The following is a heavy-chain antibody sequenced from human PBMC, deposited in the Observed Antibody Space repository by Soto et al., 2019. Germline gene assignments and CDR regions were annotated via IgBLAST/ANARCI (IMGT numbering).Heavy chain of an antibody. Sequence: GGSLRLSSAACRFTFSSYGMHWVRQAPGKGLEWVAVIWYDGSNKYYADSVKGRFTISRDNSKNTLYLQMNSLRAEDTAVYYCARDRHGSANYYYYMDVWGKGTTVTVSS. J-gene: IGHJ6*03. CDR2: IWYDGSNK. CDR1: RFTFSSYG. V-gene: IGHV3-33*01. D-gene: IGHD2-15*01. CDR3: ARDRHGSANYYYYMDV.